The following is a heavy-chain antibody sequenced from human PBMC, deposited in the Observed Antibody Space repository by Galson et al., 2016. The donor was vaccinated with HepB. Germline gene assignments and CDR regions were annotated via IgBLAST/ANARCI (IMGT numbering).Heavy chain of an antibody. CDR2: IKWNGGSP. V-gene: IGHV3-20*04. CDR1: GFTSHGHG. D-gene: IGHD4-23*01. Sequence: SLRLSCAASGFTSHGHGMDWVRQAPGKGLEWVCSIKWNGGSPAYADSVKGRFTISRDNAKNSLYLQMNSLRAEDTALYFCARESGNFDAGYIYLDYWGQGTLVTASS. J-gene: IGHJ4*02. CDR3: ARESGNFDAGYIYLDY.